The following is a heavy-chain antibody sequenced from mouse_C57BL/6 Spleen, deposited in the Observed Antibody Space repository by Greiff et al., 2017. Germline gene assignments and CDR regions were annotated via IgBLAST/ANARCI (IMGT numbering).Heavy chain of an antibody. CDR1: GYAFTNYL. J-gene: IGHJ3*01. V-gene: IGHV1-54*01. CDR3: AREEGAWFAY. Sequence: VQLQQSGAELVRPGTSVKVSCKASGYAFTNYLIEWVKQRPGQGLEWIGVINPGSGGTNYNEKFKGKATLTADKSSRTAYMQLSSLTSEDSAVYFCAREEGAWFAYWGQGTLVTVSA. CDR2: INPGSGGT.